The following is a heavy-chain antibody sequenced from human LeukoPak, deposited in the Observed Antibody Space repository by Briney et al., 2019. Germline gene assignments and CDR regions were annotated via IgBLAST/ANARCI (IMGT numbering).Heavy chain of an antibody. V-gene: IGHV3-30*04. Sequence: GRSLRLSCAASGFTFSSYAMHWVRQAPGKGLEWVAVISYDGSNKHYADSVKGRFTISRDNSKNTLYLQMNSLRAEDTAVYYCARGQWLVTGGYFDYWGQGTLVTASS. D-gene: IGHD6-19*01. CDR1: GFTFSSYA. J-gene: IGHJ4*02. CDR3: ARGQWLVTGGYFDY. CDR2: ISYDGSNK.